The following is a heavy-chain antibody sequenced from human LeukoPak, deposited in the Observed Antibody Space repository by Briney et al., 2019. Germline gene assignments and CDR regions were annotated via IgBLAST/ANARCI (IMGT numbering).Heavy chain of an antibody. CDR3: AKDTASYYPDALDI. V-gene: IGHV3-9*03. CDR1: GFTFDDYA. J-gene: IGHJ3*02. CDR2: ISWNSGSI. Sequence: GGSLRLSCAASGFTFDDYAMHWVRQAPGKGLEWVSGISWNSGSIGYADSVKGRFTISRDNAKNSLFLQMNSLRAEDMALYYCAKDTASYYPDALDIWGQGTMVTVSS. D-gene: IGHD3-10*01.